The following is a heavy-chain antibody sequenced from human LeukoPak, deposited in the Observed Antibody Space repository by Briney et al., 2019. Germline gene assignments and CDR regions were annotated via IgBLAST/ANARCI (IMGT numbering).Heavy chain of an antibody. CDR3: AKDANYGGNSILVDY. J-gene: IGHJ4*02. CDR1: GFTFSSYG. V-gene: IGHV3-30*18. D-gene: IGHD4-23*01. Sequence: GGSLRFSCAASGFTFSSYGMHWVRQAPGKGLEWVAVISYDGSNKYYADSVKGRFTISRDNSKNTLYLQMNSLRAEDTAVYYCAKDANYGGNSILVDYWGQGTLVTVSS. CDR2: ISYDGSNK.